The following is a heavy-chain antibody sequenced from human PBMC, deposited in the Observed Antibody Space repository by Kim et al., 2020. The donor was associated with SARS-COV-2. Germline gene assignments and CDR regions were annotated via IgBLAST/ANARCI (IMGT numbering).Heavy chain of an antibody. J-gene: IGHJ4*02. V-gene: IGHV3-74*01. CDR3: ARRQFTSGWYYFDY. Sequence: ADSVKGRFTISMDNTKNTLYLQLNSLRAEDTAVYYCARRQFTSGWYYFDYWGQGTLVTVSS. D-gene: IGHD6-19*01.